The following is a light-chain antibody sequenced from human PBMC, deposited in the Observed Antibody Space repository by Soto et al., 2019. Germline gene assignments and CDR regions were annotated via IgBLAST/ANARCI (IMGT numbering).Light chain of an antibody. Sequence: EIVLTQSPDTLSLSPGDRATLSCRASQSVTSNSLAWYQQKPGQAPRLLIYDASNRATGIPARFSGSGSGTDFTLTISSLEPEDFAVYYCQQRSNWPPLTFGGGTKVEIK. CDR3: QQRSNWPPLT. CDR2: DAS. CDR1: QSVTSN. J-gene: IGKJ4*01. V-gene: IGKV3-11*01.